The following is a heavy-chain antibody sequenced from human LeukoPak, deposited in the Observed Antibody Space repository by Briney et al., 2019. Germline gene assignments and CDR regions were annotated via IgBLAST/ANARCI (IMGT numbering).Heavy chain of an antibody. V-gene: IGHV1-8*01. D-gene: IGHD5/OR15-5a*01. CDR1: GYTFTSYY. CDR3: TTRVSTTNDN. Sequence: GASVKVSCKASGYTFTSYYINWVRQATGQGPEWMGWMNPNSGNTDYAQRFQGRVTMTRNTSISTAYMELSSLRSEDTAVYYCTTRVSTTNDNWGQGTLVTVSS. CDR2: MNPNSGNT. J-gene: IGHJ4*02.